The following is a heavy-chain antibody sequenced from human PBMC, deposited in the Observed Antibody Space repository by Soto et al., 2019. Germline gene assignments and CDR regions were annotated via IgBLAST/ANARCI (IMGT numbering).Heavy chain of an antibody. CDR1: GYGFTTYG. CDR3: ARGRYGDY. Sequence: QVHLVQSGAEVKKPGASVKVSCKGSGYGFTTYGITWVRQVPGQGLEWMAWISAHNGNTNYAQKLQGRVTVTRDTSTSTAYMELRSLRSDDTAVYYCARGRYGDYWGQGVLVTVSS. D-gene: IGHD1-1*01. J-gene: IGHJ4*02. V-gene: IGHV1-18*01. CDR2: ISAHNGNT.